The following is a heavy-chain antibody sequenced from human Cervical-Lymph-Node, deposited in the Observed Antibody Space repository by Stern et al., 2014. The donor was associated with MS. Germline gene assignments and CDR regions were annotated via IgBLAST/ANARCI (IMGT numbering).Heavy chain of an antibody. D-gene: IGHD3-22*01. CDR2: IYYSGST. CDR3: ARGRPYYDSSGYAPYFDY. CDR1: GGSISSGGYY. Sequence: QLQLQESGPGLVKPSQTLSLTCTVSGGSISSGGYYWSWLRPHPGKGLEWIGYIYYSGSTYYNPSLKSRVTISVDTSKNQFSLKLSSVTAADTAVYYCARGRPYYDSSGYAPYFDYWGQGTLVTVSS. V-gene: IGHV4-31*03. J-gene: IGHJ4*02.